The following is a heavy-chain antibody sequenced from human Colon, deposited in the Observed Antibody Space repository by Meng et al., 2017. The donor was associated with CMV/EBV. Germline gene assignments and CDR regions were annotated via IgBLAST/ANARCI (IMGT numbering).Heavy chain of an antibody. CDR2: IRGNGASA. CDR1: GFPFSSYA. Sequence: SGFPFSSYAMSWVRQAPGKGLEWVSGIRGNGASADYADSVKGWFTISRDNSKNTLYLQMNSLRAEDTAVYYCAKESLRFLERVNWFDSWGQGTLVTVSS. J-gene: IGHJ5*01. CDR3: AKESLRFLERVNWFDS. V-gene: IGHV3-23*01. D-gene: IGHD3-3*01.